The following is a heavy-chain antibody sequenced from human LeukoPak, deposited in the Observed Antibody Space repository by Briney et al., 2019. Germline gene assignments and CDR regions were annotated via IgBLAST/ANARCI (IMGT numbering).Heavy chain of an antibody. CDR3: AIPRPDLTTGTTSLSPRGPEAFDI. V-gene: IGHV3-21*01. J-gene: IGHJ3*02. CDR2: ISSSSSYI. CDR1: GFTFSSYG. Sequence: PGRSLRLSCAASGFTFSSYGMHTVPRAPGKGLEWVSSISSSSSYIYYADSVKGRFPISRDNPKNSLYLQHNSLRPGGTAVYYCAIPRPDLTTGTTSLSPRGPEAFDIGSQGTMVTVSS. D-gene: IGHD1-1*01.